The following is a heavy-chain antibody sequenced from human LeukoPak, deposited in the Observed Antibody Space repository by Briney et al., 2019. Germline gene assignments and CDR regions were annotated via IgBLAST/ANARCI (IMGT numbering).Heavy chain of an antibody. D-gene: IGHD3-10*01. Sequence: PSETLSLTCTVSGGSISSGSYYWRWIRQPAGKGLEWIGRIYTSGSTNYNPSLKSRVTISVDTSKNQFSLKLSSVTAADTAVYYCARDLRGSGSYPAYYYYYMDVWGKGTTVTISS. J-gene: IGHJ6*03. CDR3: ARDLRGSGSYPAYYYYYMDV. CDR2: IYTSGST. V-gene: IGHV4-61*02. CDR1: GGSISSGSYY.